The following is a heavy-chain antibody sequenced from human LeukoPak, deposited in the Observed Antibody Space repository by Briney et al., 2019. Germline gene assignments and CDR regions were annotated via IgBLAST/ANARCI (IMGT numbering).Heavy chain of an antibody. D-gene: IGHD6-13*01. CDR3: ARDRGEAAGIFDY. V-gene: IGHV3-30-3*01. Sequence: GGSLRLSCAASGFTFSSYAMLWVRQAPGKGLEWVAVISYDGSNKYYADSVKGRFTISRDNSKNTLYLQMNSLRAEDTAVYYCARDRGEAAGIFDYWGQGTLVTVSS. J-gene: IGHJ4*02. CDR2: ISYDGSNK. CDR1: GFTFSSYA.